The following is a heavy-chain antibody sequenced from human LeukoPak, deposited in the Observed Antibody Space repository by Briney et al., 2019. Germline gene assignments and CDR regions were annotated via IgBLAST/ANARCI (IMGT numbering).Heavy chain of an antibody. D-gene: IGHD3-10*01. CDR1: GFTFSSYA. J-gene: IGHJ4*02. CDR3: ARVVPPTDYGSGSYFWDPYYFDY. Sequence: GGSLRLSCAASGFTFSSYAMSWVRQAPGKGLEGVSSISGSGGSTYYADPVKGRFTISRDNFSNPLYLQMNSLRAEDTAVYYCARVVPPTDYGSGSYFWDPYYFDYWGQGTLVTVSS. CDR2: ISGSGGST. V-gene: IGHV3-23*01.